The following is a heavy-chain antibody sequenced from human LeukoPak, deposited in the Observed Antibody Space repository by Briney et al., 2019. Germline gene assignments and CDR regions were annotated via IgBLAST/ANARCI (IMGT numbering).Heavy chain of an antibody. J-gene: IGHJ4*02. V-gene: IGHV5-51*01. CDR3: ARGATGWYYYFDY. Sequence: GGSLTISCTGSGYTFTSDWIGWVRQMPGKGLEWMGIIYLGDSETRYSPSFQGQVTMSADKSLSTAYLQWSSLKASDTAIYYCARGATGWYYYFDYWGQGTLVTVSS. CDR1: GYTFTSDW. D-gene: IGHD6-19*01. CDR2: IYLGDSET.